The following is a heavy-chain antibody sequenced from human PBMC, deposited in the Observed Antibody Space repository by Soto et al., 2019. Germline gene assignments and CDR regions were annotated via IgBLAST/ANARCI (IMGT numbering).Heavy chain of an antibody. CDR1: GGSISSSSYY. CDR3: GSSSSGWDYYGMDV. D-gene: IGHD6-6*01. J-gene: IGHJ6*02. Sequence: SETLSLTCTVSGGSISSSSYYWGWIRQPPGKGLEWIGSIYYSGSTYYNPSLKSRVTISVDTSKNQFSLKLSSVTAADTAVYYCGSSSSGWDYYGMDVWGQGTTVTVSS. V-gene: IGHV4-39*01. CDR2: IYYSGST.